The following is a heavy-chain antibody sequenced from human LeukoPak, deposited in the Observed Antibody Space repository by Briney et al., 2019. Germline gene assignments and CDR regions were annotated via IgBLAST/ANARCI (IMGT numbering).Heavy chain of an antibody. J-gene: IGHJ3*02. D-gene: IGHD6-19*01. Sequence: GGSLRLSCVASGFTFRNHAMNWVRQAPGKGPEWVSTSGGSGNDAYYGDSVKGRFTISRDNSKNTLYLQMNSLSRADTALYYCARRGGSNGWGAFDIWGQGTMVTVSS. V-gene: IGHV3-23*01. CDR3: ARRGGSNGWGAFDI. CDR2: SGGSGNDA. CDR1: GFTFRNHA.